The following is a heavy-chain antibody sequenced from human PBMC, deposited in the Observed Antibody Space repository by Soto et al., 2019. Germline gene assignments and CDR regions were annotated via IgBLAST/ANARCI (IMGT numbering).Heavy chain of an antibody. CDR2: IKSKTDGGTT. D-gene: IGHD4-17*01. J-gene: IGHJ6*03. V-gene: IGHV3-15*01. Sequence: GGSLRLSCAASGFTFSNAWMSWVRQAPGKGLEWVGRIKSKTDGGTTDYAAPVKGRFTISRDDSKNTLYLQMNSLKTEDTAVYYCTTDFDGDYGNYYYYYMDVWGKGTTVTVSS. CDR1: GFTFSNAW. CDR3: TTDFDGDYGNYYYYYMDV.